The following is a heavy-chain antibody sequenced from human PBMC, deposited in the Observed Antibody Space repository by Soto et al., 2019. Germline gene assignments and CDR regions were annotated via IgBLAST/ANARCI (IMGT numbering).Heavy chain of an antibody. D-gene: IGHD2-2*02. Sequence: GGSLRLSCAASGFTFSSYSMNWVRQAPGKGLEWVSSISSSSSYIYYADSVKGRFTISRDNAKNSLYLQMNSLRAEDTAVYYCARDIPLSYCSSTSCYNGVNAFDIWGQGTMVTVSS. CDR3: ARDIPLSYCSSTSCYNGVNAFDI. CDR2: ISSSSSYI. J-gene: IGHJ3*02. V-gene: IGHV3-21*01. CDR1: GFTFSSYS.